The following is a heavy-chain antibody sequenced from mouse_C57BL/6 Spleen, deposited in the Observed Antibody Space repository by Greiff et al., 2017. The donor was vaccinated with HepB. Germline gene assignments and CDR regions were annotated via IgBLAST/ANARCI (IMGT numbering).Heavy chain of an antibody. D-gene: IGHD2-13*01. CDR2: IYPGDGDT. CDR1: GYAFSSYW. CDR3: ARGGGDRWFAY. Sequence: VKLQESGAELVKPGASVKISCKASGYAFSSYWMNWVKQRPGKGLEWIGQIYPGDGDTNYNGKFKGKATLTADKSSSTAYLQLSSLTSEDSAVYVCARGGGDRWFAYWGQGTLVTVSA. J-gene: IGHJ3*01. V-gene: IGHV1-80*01.